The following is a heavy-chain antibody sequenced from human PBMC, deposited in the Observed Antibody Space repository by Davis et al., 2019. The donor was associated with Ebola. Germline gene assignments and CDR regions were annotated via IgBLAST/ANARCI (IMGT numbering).Heavy chain of an antibody. Sequence: MPSEPLSLTCTVSGGSISSYYWSWIRQSPGKGLEWLGYIDYSGSTNYNPSLKSRVTISVDTSKNQFSLKVSSVTAPDTAIYYCARHATGSRRGMDVWGQGTTVTVSS. J-gene: IGHJ6*02. CDR1: GGSISSYY. CDR2: IDYSGST. V-gene: IGHV4-59*08. CDR3: ARHATGSRRGMDV. D-gene: IGHD1-1*01.